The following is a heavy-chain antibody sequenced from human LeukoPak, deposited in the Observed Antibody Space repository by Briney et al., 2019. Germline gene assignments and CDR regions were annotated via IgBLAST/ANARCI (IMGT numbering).Heavy chain of an antibody. CDR1: GGTFSSYA. D-gene: IGHD3-3*01. CDR2: IILIFGTA. Sequence: SVKVSCKASGGTFSSYAISWVRQAPGQGLEWMGGIILIFGTANYAQKFQGRVTITADESTSTAYMELSSLRSEDTAVYYCASGLRFLEWLRFDYWGQGTLVTVSS. J-gene: IGHJ4*02. CDR3: ASGLRFLEWLRFDY. V-gene: IGHV1-69*13.